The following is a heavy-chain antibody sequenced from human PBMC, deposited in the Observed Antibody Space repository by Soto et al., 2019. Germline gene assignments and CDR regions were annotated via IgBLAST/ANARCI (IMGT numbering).Heavy chain of an antibody. D-gene: IGHD6-19*01. CDR1: GYTLTELS. CDR3: TSRRIAVAGEDY. CDR2: FDPEDGET. J-gene: IGHJ4*02. Sequence: ASVKLSCKVSGYTLTELSMHWVRQAPGKGLEWMGGFDPEDGETIYAQKFQGRFTISRDDSKNTAYLQMNSLKTEDTAVYYCTSRRIAVAGEDYWGQGTLVTVSS. V-gene: IGHV1-24*01.